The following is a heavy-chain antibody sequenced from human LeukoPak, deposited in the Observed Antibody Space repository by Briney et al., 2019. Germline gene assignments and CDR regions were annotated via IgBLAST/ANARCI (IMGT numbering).Heavy chain of an antibody. Sequence: PSETLSLTCTVSGGSISSGGYYWSWIRQHPGKGLEWIGYIYYSGSTYYNPSLKSRVTISVDTSKNQFSLKLSSVTAADTAVYYCARAYSNSYNWFDPWGQGTLVTVSS. CDR3: ARAYSNSYNWFDP. J-gene: IGHJ5*02. CDR2: IYYSGST. V-gene: IGHV4-31*03. CDR1: GGSISSGGYY. D-gene: IGHD4-11*01.